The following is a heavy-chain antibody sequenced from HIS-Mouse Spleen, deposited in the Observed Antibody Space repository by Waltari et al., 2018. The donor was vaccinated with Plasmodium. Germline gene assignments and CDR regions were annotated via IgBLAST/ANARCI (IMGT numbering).Heavy chain of an antibody. V-gene: IGHV6-1*01. D-gene: IGHD7-27*01. CDR1: GDSVSSNSAA. Sequence: QVQLQKSGPGMVQPAQTPSLTCAISGDSVSSNSAAWNWIRLSPSGGLEWLGRSYYRSKWYNDYAVSVKSRITINPDTSKNQVSLQLNSVTPEDTAVYYCARDGWGTPLDYWGQGTLVTVSS. J-gene: IGHJ4*02. CDR2: SYYRSKWYN. CDR3: ARDGWGTPLDY.